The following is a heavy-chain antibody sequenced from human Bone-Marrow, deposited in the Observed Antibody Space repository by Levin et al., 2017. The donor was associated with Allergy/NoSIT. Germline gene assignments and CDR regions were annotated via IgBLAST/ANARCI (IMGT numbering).Heavy chain of an antibody. CDR3: ARVTLRDVDWGYAFDI. CDR1: GGSISNNNW. V-gene: IGHV4-4*02. D-gene: IGHD3-9*01. J-gene: IGHJ3*02. CDR2: IYHTGSS. Sequence: SETLSLTCAVSGGSISNNNWWSWVRQPPGKGLEWIGEIYHTGSSNSNPSLKSRVTISVDKSKNQFSLNLRSVTAADTAVYYCARVTLRDVDWGYAFDIWGQGTMVTVSS.